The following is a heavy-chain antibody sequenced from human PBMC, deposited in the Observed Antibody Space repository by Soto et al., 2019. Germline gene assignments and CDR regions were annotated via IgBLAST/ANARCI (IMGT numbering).Heavy chain of an antibody. J-gene: IGHJ6*02. CDR1: GGSFSGYY. CDR2: INHSGIT. D-gene: IGHD3-3*01. V-gene: IGHV4-34*01. CDR3: AHRGGFFYYYVMHV. Sequence: SETLSLTCAVYGGSFSGYYWSWIRQPPGKGLEWIGEINHSGITNYNPSLKSRVTISVDTSKNQFSLKLSSVTAADTAVYYCAHRGGFFYYYVMHVWGQGTTVTV.